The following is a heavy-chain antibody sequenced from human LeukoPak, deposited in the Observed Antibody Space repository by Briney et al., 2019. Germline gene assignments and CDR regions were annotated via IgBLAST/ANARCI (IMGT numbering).Heavy chain of an antibody. V-gene: IGHV3-7*01. CDR2: INQDGSEK. Sequence: GGSLRLSCAASGFTFSGFWMSWVRQAPGKGLEWVANINQDGSEKYYVDSVKGRFTISRDNANNSLFLQMGGLRVEDTAVYYCARESTAGYNSSWYGFRNWGQGTLVSVSS. CDR3: ARESTAGYNSSWYGFRN. CDR1: GFTFSGFW. J-gene: IGHJ1*01. D-gene: IGHD6-13*01.